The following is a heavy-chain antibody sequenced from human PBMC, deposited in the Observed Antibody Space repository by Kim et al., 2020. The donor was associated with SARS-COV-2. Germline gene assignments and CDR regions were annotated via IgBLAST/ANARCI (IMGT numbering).Heavy chain of an antibody. Sequence: SETLSLTCTVSGGSISSSSYYWGWIRQPPGKGLEWIGSIYYSGSTYYNPSLKSRVTISVDTSKNQFSLKLSSVTAADTAVYYCARQYDYGDYVWHTPIFDYWGQGTLVTVSS. CDR1: GGSISSSSYY. CDR3: ARQYDYGDYVWHTPIFDY. J-gene: IGHJ4*02. D-gene: IGHD4-17*01. CDR2: IYYSGST. V-gene: IGHV4-39*01.